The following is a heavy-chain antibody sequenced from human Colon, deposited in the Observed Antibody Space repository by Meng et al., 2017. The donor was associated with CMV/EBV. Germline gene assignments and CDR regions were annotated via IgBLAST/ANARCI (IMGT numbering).Heavy chain of an antibody. J-gene: IGHJ5*02. CDR2: ISGNGINT. D-gene: IGHD6-6*01. Sequence: GESLKISCAASGFDFNFYAMTWVRQAPGKGLEWVSLISGNGINTYYADSVKSRFTISRDNSKNTVYLQMNSLRAEDTAVYFCAKTIAPGTLARPFDPWGQGTLVTVSS. CDR1: GFDFNFYA. V-gene: IGHV3-23*01. CDR3: AKTIAPGTLARPFDP.